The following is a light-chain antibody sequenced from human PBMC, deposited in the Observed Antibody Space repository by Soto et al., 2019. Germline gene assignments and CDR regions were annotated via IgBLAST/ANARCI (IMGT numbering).Light chain of an antibody. CDR1: QSISSS. CDR2: GAS. CDR3: QQYSDWPWT. Sequence: EIVMTQSPVTLSVSPGERATLSCRASQSISSSLAWYQQKPGQAPRLLIFGASTRATGIAARLSGSGSGTEFTLTISSLQSEDFAVYYCQQYSDWPWTFGRGTKVEI. V-gene: IGKV3-15*01. J-gene: IGKJ1*01.